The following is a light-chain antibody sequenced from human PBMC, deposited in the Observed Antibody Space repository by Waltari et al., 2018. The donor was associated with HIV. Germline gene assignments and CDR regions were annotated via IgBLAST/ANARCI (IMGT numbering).Light chain of an antibody. CDR1: NLQTKD. CDR3: QVWDTSSDWV. V-gene: IGLV3-21*02. J-gene: IGLJ3*02. CDR2: DDT. Sequence: SFELSQPPSVSVAPGQTATLACVGNNLQTKDDHWYRQKSGQAPVAVIHDDTDRPSGITDRISGSNSGDTATLIIRRVECDEDADYYCQVWDTSSDWVFGGGTRLTVL.